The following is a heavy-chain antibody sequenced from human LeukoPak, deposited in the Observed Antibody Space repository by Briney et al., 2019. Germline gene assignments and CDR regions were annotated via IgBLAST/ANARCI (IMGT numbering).Heavy chain of an antibody. CDR1: GYTFTSYY. D-gene: IGHD4-17*01. CDR3: ARGARAVTTILYFDY. V-gene: IGHV1-46*01. Sequence: ASVNVSCKASGYTFTSYYMHWVRQAPGQGLEWMGIINPSGGSTSYAQKFQGRVTMTRDTSTSTVYMELSSLRSEDTAVYYCARGARAVTTILYFDYWGQGTLVTVSS. CDR2: INPSGGST. J-gene: IGHJ4*02.